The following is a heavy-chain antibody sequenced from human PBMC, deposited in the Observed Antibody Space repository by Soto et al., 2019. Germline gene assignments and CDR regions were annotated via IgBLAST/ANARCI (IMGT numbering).Heavy chain of an antibody. Sequence: ESLKISCTGFGYTFTTFWISWVRQMPGRGLEWMGRIDPRDSYTNYSPSFQGHVTISVDKSISTAYLQWGSLKASDTAMYYCARLYCSSSTCDSWFDPWGQGTLVTVSS. D-gene: IGHD2-2*01. CDR3: ARLYCSSSTCDSWFDP. J-gene: IGHJ5*02. CDR2: IDPRDSYT. V-gene: IGHV5-10-1*01. CDR1: GYTFTTFW.